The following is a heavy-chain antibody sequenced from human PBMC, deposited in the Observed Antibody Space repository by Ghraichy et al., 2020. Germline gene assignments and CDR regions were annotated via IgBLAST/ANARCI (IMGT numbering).Heavy chain of an antibody. CDR2: TYYRSKWYN. V-gene: IGHV6-1*01. Sequence: SHTLSLTCAISGDSVSSNSAAWNWIRQSPSRGLEWLGRTYYRSKWYNDYAVSVKSRITINPDTSKNQFSLQLNSVTPEDTAVYYCAKTLTIGSGSYYRRRYNWFDPWGQGTLVTVSS. D-gene: IGHD3-10*01. CDR1: GDSVSSNSAA. CDR3: AKTLTIGSGSYYRRRYNWFDP. J-gene: IGHJ5*02.